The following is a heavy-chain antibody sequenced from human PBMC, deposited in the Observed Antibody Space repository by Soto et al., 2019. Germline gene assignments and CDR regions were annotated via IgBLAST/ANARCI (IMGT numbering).Heavy chain of an antibody. CDR3: EKDYEKFPLDAFDI. V-gene: IGHV3-9*01. CDR2: ISWNSGSI. D-gene: IGHD3-16*02. Sequence: PGGSLRLSCAASGFIVDDDAMNWVRQAPGKGLEWVSGISWNSGSIGYADSVKGRFTISRDNAKNSLYLQMNSLRAEDTALYYCEKDYEKFPLDAFDIWGQGTMVTVSS. J-gene: IGHJ3*02. CDR1: GFIVDDDA.